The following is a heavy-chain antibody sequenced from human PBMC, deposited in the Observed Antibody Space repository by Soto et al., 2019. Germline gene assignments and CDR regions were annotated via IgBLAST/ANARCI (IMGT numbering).Heavy chain of an antibody. Sequence: QVQLQESGPGPVKPSETLSLTCTVSGGSVSSGRYYWSWIRQPPGKGLEWIGYMYSSGSINYNPSLRSRVTISVDTSKDQFSLKLSSGTAADTAVYYCAREDFSYGMDVWGQGTTVPVSS. CDR3: AREDFSYGMDV. V-gene: IGHV4-61*01. J-gene: IGHJ6*02. CDR2: MYSSGSI. CDR1: GGSVSSGRYY.